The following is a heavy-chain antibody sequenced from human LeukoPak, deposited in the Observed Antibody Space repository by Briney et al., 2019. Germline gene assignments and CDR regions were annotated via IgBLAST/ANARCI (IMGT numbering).Heavy chain of an antibody. Sequence: GGSLRLSCAASGFTFSSYGMHWVRQAPGKGLEWVAVISYDGSNKYYADSVKGRFTISRDNSKNTLYLQMNSVRAEDTAVYYCAKDSYRYGSGKFDYWGQGTLVTVSS. V-gene: IGHV3-30*18. CDR1: GFTFSSYG. J-gene: IGHJ4*02. CDR3: AKDSYRYGSGKFDY. D-gene: IGHD3-10*01. CDR2: ISYDGSNK.